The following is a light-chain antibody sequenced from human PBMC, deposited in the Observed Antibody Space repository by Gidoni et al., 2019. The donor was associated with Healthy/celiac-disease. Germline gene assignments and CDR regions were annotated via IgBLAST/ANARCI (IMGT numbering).Light chain of an antibody. V-gene: IGKV3-15*01. Sequence: SPATLSVSPGERATLSCRASQSVSSNLAWYQQKPGQAPRLLIYGASTRATGIPARFSGSGSGTEFTLTISSLQSEDFAVYYCQQYNNWPGTFGQGTKVEIK. J-gene: IGKJ1*01. CDR2: GAS. CDR3: QQYNNWPGT. CDR1: QSVSSN.